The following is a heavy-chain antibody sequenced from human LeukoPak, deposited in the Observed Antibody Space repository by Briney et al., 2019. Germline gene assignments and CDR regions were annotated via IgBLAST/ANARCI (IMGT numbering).Heavy chain of an antibody. CDR1: GFTFSSYE. CDR3: AKDGTTLLDY. Sequence: GGSLRLSCAASGFTFSSYEMNWVRQAPGKGLEWVSYISGSGSTIYYADSVKGRFTISRDNSKNTLYLQMNSLRAEDTAVYYCAKDGTTLLDYWGQGTLVTVSS. J-gene: IGHJ4*02. V-gene: IGHV3-48*03. CDR2: ISGSGSTI. D-gene: IGHD4-17*01.